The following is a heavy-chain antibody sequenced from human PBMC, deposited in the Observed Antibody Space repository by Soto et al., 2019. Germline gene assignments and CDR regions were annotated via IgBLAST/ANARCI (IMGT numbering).Heavy chain of an antibody. Sequence: SETLSLTCTVSCGSVNNYYWSWIRQSPVKGLEWIGNILSSGSTNYNPSLTTRLTISVDTSKNQFSLRLSSMTAADTAVYYCARAKVLRGVPTIDYWGQGTPVTVSS. CDR3: ARAKVLRGVPTIDY. CDR1: CGSVNNYY. V-gene: IGHV4-59*02. D-gene: IGHD3-10*01. J-gene: IGHJ4*02. CDR2: ILSSGST.